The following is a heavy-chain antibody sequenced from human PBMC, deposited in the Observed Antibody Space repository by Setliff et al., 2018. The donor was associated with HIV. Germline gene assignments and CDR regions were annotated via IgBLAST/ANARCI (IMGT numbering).Heavy chain of an antibody. CDR3: ARGGAAAGSVSYNYYYMDV. D-gene: IGHD6-13*01. V-gene: IGHV4-39*01. CDR2: LYYSGST. J-gene: IGHJ6*03. CDR1: GGSISSSSYY. Sequence: PSETLSLTCTVSGGSISSSSYYWGWLRQPPGKGLEWIGSLYYSGSTYYTTSLKSRVTISVDTSKNQFSLKLSSVTAADTAVDYCARGGAAAGSVSYNYYYMDVWGKGTTVTVSS.